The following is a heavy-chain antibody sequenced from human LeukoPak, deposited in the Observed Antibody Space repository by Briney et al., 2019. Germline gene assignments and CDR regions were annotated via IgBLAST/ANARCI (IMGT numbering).Heavy chain of an antibody. CDR2: IYYSGST. D-gene: IGHD5-18*01. CDR3: ARHLQRGYSYGVLFDY. J-gene: IGHJ4*02. V-gene: IGHV4-59*08. CDR1: GGSISSYY. Sequence: SETLSLTCTVSGGSISSYYWSWIRQPPGKGLEWIGYIYYSGSTNYNPSLKSLVTISVDTSKNQFSLKLSSVTAADTAVYYCARHLQRGYSYGVLFDYWGQGTLVTVSS.